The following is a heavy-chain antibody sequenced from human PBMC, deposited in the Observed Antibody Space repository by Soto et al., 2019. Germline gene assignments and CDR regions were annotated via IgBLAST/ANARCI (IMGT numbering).Heavy chain of an antibody. CDR1: GFTVSSNY. Sequence: GGSLRLSCAASGFTVSSNYMSWVRQAPGKGLEWVSVIYSGGSTNYADSVKGRFTISRDNSKNTLYLQMNSLRAEDTAVYYCARDYYGSGTSDYWGQGTLVTVSS. V-gene: IGHV3-66*01. J-gene: IGHJ4*02. D-gene: IGHD3-10*01. CDR2: IYSGGST. CDR3: ARDYYGSGTSDY.